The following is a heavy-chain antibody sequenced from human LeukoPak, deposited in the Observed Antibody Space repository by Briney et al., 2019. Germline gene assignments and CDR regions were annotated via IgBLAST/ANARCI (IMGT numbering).Heavy chain of an antibody. D-gene: IGHD5-12*01. Sequence: SSVKVSCKSSGYSFTNYYMHWVRQPPGQGLEWMGIINASGGSTNYAQKVQGRVTMNSDTSTSTVYMEMSSLRSEDAAVYYCAREHSGYDSWGQGTLLTVSS. CDR1: GYSFTNYY. CDR2: INASGGST. CDR3: AREHSGYDS. J-gene: IGHJ5*02. V-gene: IGHV1-46*01.